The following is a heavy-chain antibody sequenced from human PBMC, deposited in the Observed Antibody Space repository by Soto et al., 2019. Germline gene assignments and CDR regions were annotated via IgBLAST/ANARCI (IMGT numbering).Heavy chain of an antibody. J-gene: IGHJ4*02. CDR1: GYTLTELS. CDR2: FDPEDGET. D-gene: IGHD3-16*02. V-gene: IGHV1-24*01. Sequence: ASVKVSCKVSGYTLTELSMHWVRQAPGKGLEWMGGFDPEDGETIYAQKFQGRVTMTEDTSTATAYMELSSLRSEDTAVYYCATGKTVLPSYYIDYRGQATLLTVSS. CDR3: ATGKTVLPSYYIDY.